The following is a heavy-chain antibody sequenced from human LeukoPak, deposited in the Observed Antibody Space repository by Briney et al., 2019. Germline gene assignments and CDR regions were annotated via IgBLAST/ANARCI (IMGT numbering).Heavy chain of an antibody. J-gene: IGHJ5*02. CDR1: GFTFGSHW. CDR3: AREGGGYCSGINCWKWFDP. Sequence: GGSPRLSCAASGFTFGSHWMNWVRQAPGKGPVWVSRINGDGSTTVYADSVQGRFSISRDNAKSTLYLHMNSLRAEDTAVYYCAREGGGYCSGINCWKWFDPWGQGTLVTVSS. D-gene: IGHD2-15*01. V-gene: IGHV3-74*01. CDR2: INGDGSTT.